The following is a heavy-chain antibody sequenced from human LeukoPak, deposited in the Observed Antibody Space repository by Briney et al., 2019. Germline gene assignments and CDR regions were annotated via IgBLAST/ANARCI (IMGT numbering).Heavy chain of an antibody. CDR1: GFTFSDYY. D-gene: IGHD3-10*01. V-gene: IGHV3-23*01. CDR3: AKDLATMVRGVIPEYYFDY. CDR2: ISGSGGST. J-gene: IGHJ4*02. Sequence: GGFLKLSCAASGFTFSDYYMSWIRQAPGKGLEWVSAISGSGGSTYYADSVKGRFTISRDNSKNTLYLQMNSLRAEDTAVYYCAKDLATMVRGVIPEYYFDYWGQGTLVTVSS.